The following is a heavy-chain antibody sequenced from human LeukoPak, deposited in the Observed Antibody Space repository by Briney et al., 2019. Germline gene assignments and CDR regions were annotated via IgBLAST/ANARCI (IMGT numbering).Heavy chain of an antibody. Sequence: TSETLPLTCTVSGGSISSYYWSWIRQPPGKGLEWIGYIYYSGSTNYNPSLKSRVTISVDTSKNQFSLKLSSVTAADTAVYYCARDLGWFDPWGRGTLVTVSS. J-gene: IGHJ5*02. CDR2: IYYSGST. CDR1: GGSISSYY. V-gene: IGHV4-59*01. CDR3: ARDLGWFDP.